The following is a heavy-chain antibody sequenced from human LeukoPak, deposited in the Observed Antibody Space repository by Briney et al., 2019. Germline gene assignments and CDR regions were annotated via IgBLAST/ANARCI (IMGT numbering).Heavy chain of an antibody. V-gene: IGHV3-23*01. CDR1: GFTFRSYG. CDR2: IFPSGGEI. D-gene: IGHD2-8*02. J-gene: IGHJ4*02. Sequence: GRSLRLSCAASGFTFRSYGMHWVRQPPGKGLEWVSSIFPSGGEIHYADSVRGRFTISRDNSKSTLSLQMNSLRAEDTAIYYCATYRQVLLPFESWGQGTLVTVSS. CDR3: ATYRQVLLPFES.